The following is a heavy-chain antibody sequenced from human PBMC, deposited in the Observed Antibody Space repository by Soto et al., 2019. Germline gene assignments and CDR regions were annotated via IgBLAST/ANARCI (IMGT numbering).Heavy chain of an antibody. V-gene: IGHV3-23*01. CDR3: ANLVGERVTTICDT. Sequence: EVQLLESGGGLLQPGGSLRLSWAASGFTFSAYAMSWVRQAPGKGLELVSGISGSDGSTHYADSVKGRFTISRSNSRNTMYLQVNNVRVEDTAVYYCANLVGERVTTICDTWGQGTLVTFSS. D-gene: IGHD4-17*01. CDR2: ISGSDGST. J-gene: IGHJ5*02. CDR1: GFTFSAYA.